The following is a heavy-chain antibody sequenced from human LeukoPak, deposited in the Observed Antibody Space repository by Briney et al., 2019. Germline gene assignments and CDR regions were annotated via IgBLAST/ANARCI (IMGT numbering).Heavy chain of an antibody. V-gene: IGHV3-23*01. J-gene: IGHJ4*02. D-gene: IGHD4-11*01. CDR3: AEAALDYSIAVYYFDY. CDR1: GFTFSSYA. CDR2: ISGSGGST. Sequence: GGSLRLSCAASGFTFSSYAMSWVRQAPGKGLEWVSAISGSGGSTYYADSVKGRFTISRDNSKNTLYLQMNSLRAEDTAVYYCAEAALDYSIAVYYFDYWGQGTLVTVSS.